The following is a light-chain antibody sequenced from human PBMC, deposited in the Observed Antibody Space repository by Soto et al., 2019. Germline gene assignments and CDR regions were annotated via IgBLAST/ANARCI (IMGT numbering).Light chain of an antibody. V-gene: IGLV2-18*02. Sequence: QSALTQPPSVSGSPGQSVTISCTGTSSDVGSYNRVSWSQQPPGTAPKLMIYEVSNRPSGVPDRFSGSKSGNTASLTISGLQAEDEADYYCSSYTSSSPYVFGTGTKLTVL. CDR2: EVS. CDR3: SSYTSSSPYV. CDR1: SSDVGSYNR. J-gene: IGLJ1*01.